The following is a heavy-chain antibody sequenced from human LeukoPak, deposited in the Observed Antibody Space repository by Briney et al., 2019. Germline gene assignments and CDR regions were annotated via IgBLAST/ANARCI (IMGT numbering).Heavy chain of an antibody. CDR2: ISYDGSNK. J-gene: IGHJ4*02. CDR1: GFTFSSYG. CDR3: AKSPVKSGYDPTYLY. V-gene: IGHV3-30*18. Sequence: PGGSLRLSCAASGFTFSSYGMHWVRQAPGKGLEWVAVISYDGSNKYYADSVKGRFTISRDNSKNTLYLQMNSLRAEDTAVYYCAKSPVKSGYDPTYLYWGQGTLVTVSS. D-gene: IGHD5-12*01.